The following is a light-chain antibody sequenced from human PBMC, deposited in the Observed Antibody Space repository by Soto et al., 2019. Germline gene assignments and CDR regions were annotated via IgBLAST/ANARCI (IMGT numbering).Light chain of an antibody. J-gene: IGKJ1*01. CDR2: SAS. CDR3: QQYAGSPRT. CDR1: QNLGTLY. Sequence: ETVMTQFPATLSLSPGERGTLSCRASQNLGTLYLAWFQQKSGQAPRLLIYSASRRATGIPDRFTGSGSGTDFTLTINRVEPEDFAVYFCQQYAGSPRTFGQGTKVEIK. V-gene: IGKV3-20*01.